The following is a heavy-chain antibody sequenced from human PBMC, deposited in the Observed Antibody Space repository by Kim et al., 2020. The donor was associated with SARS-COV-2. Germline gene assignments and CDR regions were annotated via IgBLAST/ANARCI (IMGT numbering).Heavy chain of an antibody. Sequence: ASVKVSCKASGYTFTSYYMHWVRQAPGQGLEWMGIINPSVGSATYAQRFQGRVTMTRDTSTSTFYMELSSLRSEDTAVYYCARGLGSGINNFWGQGTPVTASS. CDR1: GYTFTSYY. J-gene: IGHJ4*02. D-gene: IGHD1-26*01. V-gene: IGHV1-46*01. CDR2: INPSVGSA. CDR3: ARGLGSGINNF.